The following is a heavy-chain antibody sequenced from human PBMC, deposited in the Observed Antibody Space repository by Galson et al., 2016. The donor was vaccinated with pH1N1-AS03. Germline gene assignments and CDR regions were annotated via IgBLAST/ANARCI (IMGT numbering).Heavy chain of an antibody. CDR2: IIPIFGTT. V-gene: IGHV1-69*06. CDR3: ARVPGEDGRCGYKGASAMDA. D-gene: IGHD5-18*01. CDR1: GGTFSSHA. Sequence: SVKVSCKASGGTFSSHAVSWVRQAPGQGLEWMGGIIPIFGTTNYAQNFQGRVTITADKSRRTVYMELRGLTSEDTAVYYCARVPGEDGRCGYKGASAMDAWGQGTSVTVSS. J-gene: IGHJ6*02.